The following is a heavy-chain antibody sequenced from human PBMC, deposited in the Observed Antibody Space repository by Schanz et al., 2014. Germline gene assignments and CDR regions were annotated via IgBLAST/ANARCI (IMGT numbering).Heavy chain of an antibody. CDR2: INPTGGST. J-gene: IGHJ4*02. D-gene: IGHD5-12*01. Sequence: QVQLVQSGAEVKKPGSSVKVSCKASRSTFSSYTISWVRQARGQGLEWVGIINPTGGSTSYAQRFQGRVTVTRDTSTSTVYMELSSLRSEDTAVYYCARAAYGGYTSTPLRYWGQGTLVTVSS. CDR1: RSTFSSYT. CDR3: ARAAYGGYTSTPLRY. V-gene: IGHV1-46*01.